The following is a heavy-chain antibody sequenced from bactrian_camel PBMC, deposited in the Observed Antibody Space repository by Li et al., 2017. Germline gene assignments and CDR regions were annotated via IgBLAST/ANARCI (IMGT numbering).Heavy chain of an antibody. Sequence: QVQLVESGGGSVQAGGALRVSCGASEYTESINCMGWYRQSPGKEREGVAAIDTGDGSTYYLNSVEGRFTISHDNAKNTLYLQMNSLKPEDTAVYYCAGEQYGGCRASAAFGVWGQGTQVTVS. J-gene: IGHJ6*01. CDR3: AGEQYGGCRASAAFGV. D-gene: IGHD6*01. V-gene: IGHV3S54*01. CDR1: EYTESINC. CDR2: IDTGDGST.